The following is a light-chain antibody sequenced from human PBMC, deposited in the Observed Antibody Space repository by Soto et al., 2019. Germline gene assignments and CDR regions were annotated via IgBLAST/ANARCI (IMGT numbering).Light chain of an antibody. V-gene: IGKV3D-20*02. Sequence: EVVMTQSPATLSVSPGERATLSCRASQSVTSNYLAWYQQKPGQAPRLLIYGVSSRATGVPDRFSGSGSGTDFTLTISSLEPEDFAIYYCQQRSNWPTFGQGTRLEI. CDR3: QQRSNWPT. CDR1: QSVTSNY. CDR2: GVS. J-gene: IGKJ5*01.